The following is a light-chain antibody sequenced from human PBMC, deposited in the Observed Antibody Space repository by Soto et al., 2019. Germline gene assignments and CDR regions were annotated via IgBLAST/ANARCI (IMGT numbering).Light chain of an antibody. Sequence: IHMTQSPSSLSASVGDRITVTCRASQRITTYVNWYQLKPGEAPKLLISTSGTLQRGVPSRFSGSASGTDFTLTITRLQPADFATSFCQQTYSTPYTFGQGTKLEIK. CDR1: QRITTY. V-gene: IGKV1-39*01. CDR2: TSG. CDR3: QQTYSTPYT. J-gene: IGKJ2*01.